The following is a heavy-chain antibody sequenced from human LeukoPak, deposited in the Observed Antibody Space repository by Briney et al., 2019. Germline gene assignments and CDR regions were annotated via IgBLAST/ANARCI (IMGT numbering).Heavy chain of an antibody. D-gene: IGHD6-6*01. CDR3: ARGRSSSEGYFDY. Sequence: GASVKVSCKASGGTFSSYAISWVRQAPGQGLEWMGGIIPIFGTANYAQKFQGRVTITADKSTSTAYMELSSLRSEDTAVYYCARGRSSSEGYFDYWGQGTLVTVSS. CDR2: IIPIFGTA. V-gene: IGHV1-69*06. J-gene: IGHJ4*02. CDR1: GGTFSSYA.